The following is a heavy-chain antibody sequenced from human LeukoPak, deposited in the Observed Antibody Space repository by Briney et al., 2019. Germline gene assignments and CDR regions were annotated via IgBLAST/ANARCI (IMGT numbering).Heavy chain of an antibody. D-gene: IGHD4-17*01. CDR1: GFTFSSYG. J-gene: IGHJ5*02. CDR2: IRYDGSNK. Sequence: GGSLRLSCAASGFTFSSYGMHWVRQAPGKGLEWVAFIRYDGSNKYYADSVKGRFTISRDNSKNTLYLQMNSLRAEDTAVYYCAKDYGDYAGNWFDPWGQGTLVTVSS. V-gene: IGHV3-30*02. CDR3: AKDYGDYAGNWFDP.